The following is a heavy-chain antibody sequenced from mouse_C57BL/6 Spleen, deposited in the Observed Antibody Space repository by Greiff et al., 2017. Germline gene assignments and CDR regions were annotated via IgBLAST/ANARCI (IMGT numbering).Heavy chain of an antibody. CDR2: IYPGSGST. D-gene: IGHD1-1*01. CDR3: ARLTTVVEGFDY. J-gene: IGHJ2*01. Sequence: QVQLQQPGAELVKPGASVKMSCKASGYTFTSYWITWVKQRPGQGLEWIGDIYPGSGSTNYNEKFKSKATLTVDTSSSTAYMQLSSLTSEDSAVYYCARLTTVVEGFDYRGQGTTLTVSS. V-gene: IGHV1-55*01. CDR1: GYTFTSYW.